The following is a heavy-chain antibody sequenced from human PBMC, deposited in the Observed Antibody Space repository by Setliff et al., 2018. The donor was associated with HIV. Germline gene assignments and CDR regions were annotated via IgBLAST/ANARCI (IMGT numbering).Heavy chain of an antibody. V-gene: IGHV4-39*01. CDR2: IYYSGST. CDR3: ARIGYNYAYFFDY. J-gene: IGHJ4*02. D-gene: IGHD5-18*01. Sequence: PSETLSLTCSVSGDSIGTSSSFWGWVRQPPGKGLEWLGSIYYSGSTHYNPSLMSRVTVSVDTSKNQFSLKLSSVTAADTAVYYCARIGYNYAYFFDYWGQGALVTVSS. CDR1: GDSIGTSSSF.